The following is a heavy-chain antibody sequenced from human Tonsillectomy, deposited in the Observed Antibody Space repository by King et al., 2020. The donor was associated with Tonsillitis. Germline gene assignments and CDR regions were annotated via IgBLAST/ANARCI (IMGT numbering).Heavy chain of an antibody. CDR1: GFTFSSYA. V-gene: IGHV3-23*04. J-gene: IGHJ4*02. CDR2: ISGLGGST. D-gene: IGHD4-17*01. Sequence: DVQLVESGGGLVQPGGSLRLSCAASGFTFSSYAMSWVRQAPGKGLEWLSSISGLGGSTYYADSVRGRFTISKDISKNTLFLQMDTLRADDTAVYYCAREGDFGDSYYFDCWGQGTLVTVSS. CDR3: AREGDFGDSYYFDC.